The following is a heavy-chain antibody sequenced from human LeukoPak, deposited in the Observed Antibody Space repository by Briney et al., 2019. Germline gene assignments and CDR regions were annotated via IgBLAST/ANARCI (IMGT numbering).Heavy chain of an antibody. Sequence: ASVKVSCKAPGYTFTGYYMHWVRQAPGQGLEWMGWINPNSGGTNYAQKFQGRVTMTRDTSISTAYMELSRLRSDDTAVYYCARSRITIFGVVKSRFDPWGQGTLVTVSS. J-gene: IGHJ5*02. V-gene: IGHV1-2*02. CDR3: ARSRITIFGVVKSRFDP. D-gene: IGHD3-3*01. CDR2: INPNSGGT. CDR1: GYTFTGYY.